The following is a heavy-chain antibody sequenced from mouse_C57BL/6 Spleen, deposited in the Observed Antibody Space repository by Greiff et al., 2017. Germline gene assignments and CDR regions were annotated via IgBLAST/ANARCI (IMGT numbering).Heavy chain of an antibody. CDR2: INPSSGYT. CDR3: ATLSGGYFDV. CDR1: GYTFTSYW. D-gene: IGHD6-1*01. V-gene: IGHV1-7*01. Sequence: QVHVKQSGAELAKPGASVKLSCKASGYTFTSYWMHWVKQRPGQGLEWIGYINPSSGYTKYNQKFKDKATLTADKSSSTAYMQLSSLTYEDSAVYYCATLSGGYFDVWGTGTTVTVSS. J-gene: IGHJ1*03.